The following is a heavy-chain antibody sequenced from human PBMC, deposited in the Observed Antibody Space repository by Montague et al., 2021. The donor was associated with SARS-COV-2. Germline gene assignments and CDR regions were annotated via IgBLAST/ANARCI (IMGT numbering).Heavy chain of an antibody. CDR1: GESFSGYC. V-gene: IGHV4-34*01. D-gene: IGHD4-23*01. CDR2: INDGGTT. J-gene: IGHJ4*02. Sequence: SETLSLTCAVYGESFSGYCWTWIRQSPGRGLEWIAEINDGGTTNYNWSLKSRVTISVDTSKNQFSLKLSSVTVADTAVYYCTRWDPQIRTLFGFRGKSANDYWGQGTLVTVSS. CDR3: TRWDPQIRTLFGFRGKSANDY.